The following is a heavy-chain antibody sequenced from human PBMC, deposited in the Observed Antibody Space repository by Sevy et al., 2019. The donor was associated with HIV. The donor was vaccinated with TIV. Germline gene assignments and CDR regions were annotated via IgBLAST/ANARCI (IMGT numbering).Heavy chain of an antibody. V-gene: IGHV3-23*01. CDR3: AKGDSTFYGLDV. J-gene: IGHJ6*02. CDR2: ISGSGGST. Sequence: GGSLRLSCAASGFIFGTYAMSWVRQAPGKGLEWVSAISGSGGSTYNAESLKGRFTISRDNSKKKVYLQMNSLRAEETAIYYCAKGDSTFYGLDVWGQGTTVTVSS. CDR1: GFIFGTYA. D-gene: IGHD2-2*01.